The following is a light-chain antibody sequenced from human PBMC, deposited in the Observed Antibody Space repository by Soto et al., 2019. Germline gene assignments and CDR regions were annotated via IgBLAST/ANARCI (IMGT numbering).Light chain of an antibody. CDR2: DVS. J-gene: IGLJ1*01. CDR1: SSDVGGYNA. V-gene: IGLV2-14*01. Sequence: QSVRTQPASVSGSPGQSITISCTGTSSDVGGYNAVSWYQQHPGRAPKLMMYDVSNRPSGISNRFSGSKSGSTASLTISGLQAEDDADYYCSSYTRSGVYVFGAGTKVTVL. CDR3: SSYTRSGVYV.